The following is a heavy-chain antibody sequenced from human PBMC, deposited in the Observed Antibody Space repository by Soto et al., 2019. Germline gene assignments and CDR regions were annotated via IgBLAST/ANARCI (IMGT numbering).Heavy chain of an antibody. CDR2: ISGSGGST. D-gene: IGHD1-7*01. Sequence: EVQLLESGGGLVQPGGSLRLSCAASGFTFSSYAMSWVRQAPGKGLEWVSAISGSGGSTYYADSVKGRFTISRDNSKDTLYLQMNSLRAEDTAVYYCAKEPPYNWNYFGGTDVWGQGTTVTVSS. V-gene: IGHV3-23*01. CDR1: GFTFSSYA. CDR3: AKEPPYNWNYFGGTDV. J-gene: IGHJ6*02.